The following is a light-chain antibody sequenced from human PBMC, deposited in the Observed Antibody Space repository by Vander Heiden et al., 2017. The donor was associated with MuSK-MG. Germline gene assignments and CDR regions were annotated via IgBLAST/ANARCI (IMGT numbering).Light chain of an antibody. CDR1: EGLRTY. CDR3: QQARRVPLS. J-gene: IGKJ5*01. V-gene: IGKV1D-12*01. CDR2: AAS. Sequence: DIQVTQSPSSVSASVGDRVTITCRATEGLRTYLAWYQQKPGEAPKLLISAASTLQSGVPSRFSGSGFGTDFTLTITSLQPEDFATYYCQQARRVPLSFGQGTRLEIK.